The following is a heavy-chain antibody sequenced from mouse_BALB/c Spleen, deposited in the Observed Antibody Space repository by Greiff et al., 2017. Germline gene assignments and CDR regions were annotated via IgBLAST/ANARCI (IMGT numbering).Heavy chain of an antibody. CDR3: TKPYVDYAMDY. CDR2: ISSGGGST. V-gene: IGHV5-12-1*01. J-gene: IGHJ4*01. Sequence: EVKLMEPGGGLVKPGGSLKLSCAASGFAFSSYDMPWVRQTPEKRLEWVAYISSGGGSTYYPDTVKGRFTISRDKAKITLYMQISSLTSEDTAMYYCTKPYVDYAMDYWGQGTSVTVSS. D-gene: IGHD2-14*01. CDR1: GFAFSSYD.